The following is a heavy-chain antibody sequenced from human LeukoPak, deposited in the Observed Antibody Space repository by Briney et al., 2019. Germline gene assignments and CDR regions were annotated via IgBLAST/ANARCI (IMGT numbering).Heavy chain of an antibody. J-gene: IGHJ3*02. V-gene: IGHV1-18*01. CDR1: GYTFTSYG. CDR3: ARDRFDCSSTSCPYGDAFDI. CDR2: TSAYNGNT. D-gene: IGHD2-2*01. Sequence: ASVKVSCKASGYTFTSYGISWVRQAPGQGLEWMGWTSAYNGNTNYAQKLQGRVTMTTDTSTSTAYMELRSLRSDDTAVYYCARDRFDCSSTSCPYGDAFDIWGQGTMVTVSS.